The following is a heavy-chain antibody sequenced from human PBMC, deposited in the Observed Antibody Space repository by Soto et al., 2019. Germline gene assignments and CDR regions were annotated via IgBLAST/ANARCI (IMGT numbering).Heavy chain of an antibody. D-gene: IGHD2-21*02. J-gene: IGHJ4*02. Sequence: GGSLRLSCAASGFTFSSYGMHWVRQAPGKGLEWVAVISYDGSNKYYADSVKGRFTISRDNSKNTLYLQMNSLRAEDTAVYYCARLLVVTAIQAENYWGQGTLVTVSS. V-gene: IGHV3-30*03. CDR2: ISYDGSNK. CDR1: GFTFSSYG. CDR3: ARLLVVTAIQAENY.